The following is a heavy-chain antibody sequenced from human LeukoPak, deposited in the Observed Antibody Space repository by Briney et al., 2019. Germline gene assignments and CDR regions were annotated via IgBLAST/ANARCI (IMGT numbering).Heavy chain of an antibody. Sequence: GGSLRLSCAASGFTFSIYSMNWVRQAPGKGLEWVSYIRSSSDTIYYADSVKGRFTISRDNAKSSLYLQMNSLRAEDTATYYCARAEALKFRDFDYWGQGTLVTVSS. V-gene: IGHV3-48*01. CDR3: ARAEALKFRDFDY. CDR2: IRSSSDTI. CDR1: GFTFSIYS. J-gene: IGHJ4*02.